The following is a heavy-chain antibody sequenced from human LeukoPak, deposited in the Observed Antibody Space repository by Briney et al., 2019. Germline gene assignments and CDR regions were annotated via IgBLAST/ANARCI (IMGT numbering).Heavy chain of an antibody. Sequence: PGGSLRLSCALSGFTFSNYAMNWVRQAPGKGLEWVSGINGSGVITYYSDSVKGRFTISRDNSKNSLYLQMKSLRAEDTAVYYCAKDSSQGGDYLDSWGQGTLLTVSS. CDR2: INGSGVIT. D-gene: IGHD3-16*01. J-gene: IGHJ4*02. CDR3: AKDSSQGGDYLDS. CDR1: GFTFSNYA. V-gene: IGHV3-23*01.